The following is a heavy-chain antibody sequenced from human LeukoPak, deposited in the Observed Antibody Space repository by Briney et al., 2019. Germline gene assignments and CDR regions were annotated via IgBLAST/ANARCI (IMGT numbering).Heavy chain of an antibody. V-gene: IGHV4-59*01. CDR2: IYYSGST. Sequence: PSETLSLTCTVSGGSISSYYWSWIRQPPGKGLEWIGYIYYSGSTNYNPSLKSRVTISVDTSKNQFSLKLSSVTAADTAVYYCARDQGSSGFDYWGQGTLVTVSS. D-gene: IGHD3-22*01. CDR1: GGSISSYY. J-gene: IGHJ4*02. CDR3: ARDQGSSGFDY.